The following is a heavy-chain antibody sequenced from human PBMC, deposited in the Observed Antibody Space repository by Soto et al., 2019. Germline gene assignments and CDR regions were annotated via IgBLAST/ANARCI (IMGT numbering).Heavy chain of an antibody. Sequence: PGGSLRLSCAASGFSFSDYGMHWVRQAPGKGLEWLTIIWFDASHEYYADSVKGRFTISRDNSNNKLYLQLNSLTADDTAVYFCARDQGRATADGPLGNGLDVWGQGSVDTAS. CDR1: GFSFSDYG. V-gene: IGHV3-33*01. D-gene: IGHD6-13*01. CDR2: IWFDASHE. CDR3: ARDQGRATADGPLGNGLDV. J-gene: IGHJ6*02.